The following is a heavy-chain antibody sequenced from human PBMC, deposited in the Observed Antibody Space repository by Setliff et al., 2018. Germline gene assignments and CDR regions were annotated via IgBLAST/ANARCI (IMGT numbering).Heavy chain of an antibody. CDR3: AKDNRLVSSSYFYAMDV. D-gene: IGHD3-9*01. V-gene: IGHV3-23*01. CDR2: ISGSGGST. Sequence: GGSLRLSCAASGFTFSSYAMSWVRQAPGKGLEWVSAISGSGGSTYYADSVKGRFTISRDNSKNTLYLQMNSLRAEDTAVYYCAKDNRLVSSSYFYAMDVWGQGTTVTVSS. CDR1: GFTFSSYA. J-gene: IGHJ6*02.